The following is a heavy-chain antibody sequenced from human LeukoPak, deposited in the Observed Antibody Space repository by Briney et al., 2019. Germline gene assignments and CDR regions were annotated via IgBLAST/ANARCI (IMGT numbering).Heavy chain of an antibody. D-gene: IGHD3-10*01. V-gene: IGHV1-2*02. CDR3: ARGTPGSAEYYQL. CDR2: IIPDSGGT. CDR1: GYTFTDYY. Sequence: ASVKVSCKASGYTFTDYYIHWVRQAPGQGLEWMGWIIPDSGGTNFAQRFQGRVTMTRDTSISTAYMELRRLRSDDTAVYFCARGTPGSAEYYQLWGQGTLVTVSS. J-gene: IGHJ1*01.